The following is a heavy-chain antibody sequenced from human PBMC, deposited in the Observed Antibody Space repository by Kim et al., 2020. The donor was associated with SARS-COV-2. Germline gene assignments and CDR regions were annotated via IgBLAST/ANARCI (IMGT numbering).Heavy chain of an antibody. CDR3: TTVVKDMVRGVKYPKFGWFDP. CDR1: GFTFSNAW. D-gene: IGHD3-10*01. J-gene: IGHJ5*02. V-gene: IGHV3-15*01. CDR2: IKSKTDGGTT. Sequence: GGSLRLSCAASGFTFSNAWMSWVRQAPGKGLEWVGRIKSKTDGGTTDYAAPVKGRFTISRDDSKNTLYLQMNSLKTEDTAVYYCTTVVKDMVRGVKYPKFGWFDPWGQGTLVTVSS.